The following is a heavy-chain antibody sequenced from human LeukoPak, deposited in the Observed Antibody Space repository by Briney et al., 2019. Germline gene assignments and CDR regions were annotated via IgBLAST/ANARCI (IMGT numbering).Heavy chain of an antibody. J-gene: IGHJ3*02. CDR3: VRDLGHDYGARSPLDI. CDR2: ISAYNGNT. D-gene: IGHD4/OR15-4a*01. CDR1: GYPFRNYG. V-gene: IGHV1-18*01. Sequence: ASVEVSCKASGYPFRNYGITWVRLAPGQGLELMGWISAYNGNTNSAQKHQDRLIMTTDTSTNTAFMNLTGLRSDDTAVYYCVRDLGHDYGARSPLDIWGQGTVVTVSS.